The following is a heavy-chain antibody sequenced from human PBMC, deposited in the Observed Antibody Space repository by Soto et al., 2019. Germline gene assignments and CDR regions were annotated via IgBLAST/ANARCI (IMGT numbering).Heavy chain of an antibody. V-gene: IGHV1-46*01. J-gene: IGHJ4*02. CDR3: ERGPSCGGYCYLFDY. CDR2: INPGGGRT. D-gene: IGHD2-21*02. Sequence: QVQLVQSGAEVTKPGASVKLSCKASGYTFTSYYIHWVRQAPGQGLEWVAMINPGGGRTKNAQMFQGRVTLTRDTSTGTVDMELSSLTSADTAVYYCERGPSCGGYCYLFDYWGQGSLVTVSS. CDR1: GYTFTSYY.